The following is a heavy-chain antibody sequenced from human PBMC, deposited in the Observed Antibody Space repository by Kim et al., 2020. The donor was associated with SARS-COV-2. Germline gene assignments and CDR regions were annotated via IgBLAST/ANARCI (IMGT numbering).Heavy chain of an antibody. V-gene: IGHV3-33*06. Sequence: GGSLRLSCAASGFTFSSYAMHWVRQAPGKGLEWVAVIWYDGSNKYYADSVKGRFTISRDNSKNTLYLQMNSLRAEDTAVYYCAKGIAAAGSYYFDYWGQGTLVTVSS. D-gene: IGHD6-13*01. CDR2: IWYDGSNK. CDR1: GFTFSSYA. J-gene: IGHJ4*02. CDR3: AKGIAAAGSYYFDY.